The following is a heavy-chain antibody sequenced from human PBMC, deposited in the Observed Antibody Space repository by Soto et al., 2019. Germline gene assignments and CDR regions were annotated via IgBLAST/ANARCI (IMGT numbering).Heavy chain of an antibody. J-gene: IGHJ4*02. Sequence: GASVKVSCKASGYTFTSYYMHWVRQAPGQGLEWMGIINPSGGSTSYAQKFQGRVTMTRDTSTSTVYMELSSLRSEDTAVYYCASQPWFGELLSWFDYWGQGTLVTVSS. V-gene: IGHV1-46*03. CDR1: GYTFTSYY. CDR2: INPSGGST. D-gene: IGHD3-10*01. CDR3: ASQPWFGELLSWFDY.